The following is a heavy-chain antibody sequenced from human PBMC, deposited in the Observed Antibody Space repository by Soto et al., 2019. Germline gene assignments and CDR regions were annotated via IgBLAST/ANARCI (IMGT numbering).Heavy chain of an antibody. CDR1: GYTFTAYY. V-gene: IGHV1-2*02. CDR2: INPKFGDT. Sequence: QVPLVQSGAEVKEPGDSVRVSCEASGYTFTAYYIHWVRQAPGQGLEWMGWINPKFGDTTYAQDFQGRVSMTRDMSISTVYMELSRLTSDDTAIYDCARNMDYYYGPGSGNGHGFWGQGTTVTVFS. CDR3: ARNMDYYYGPGSGNGHGF. D-gene: IGHD3-10*01. J-gene: IGHJ6*02.